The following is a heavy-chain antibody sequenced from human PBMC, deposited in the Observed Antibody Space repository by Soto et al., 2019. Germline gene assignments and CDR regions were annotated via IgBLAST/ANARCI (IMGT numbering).Heavy chain of an antibody. Sequence: SVKVSCKASGDVFRSYGINWVRQAPGQGLEWMGGIIPISGTTNYAQKFQGRVAITADESTDTVYMELSRLRSEDTAVYFCARVRCFNGLCHTPDYGMDVWGQGTTVTVSS. CDR3: ARVRCFNGLCHTPDYGMDV. J-gene: IGHJ6*02. D-gene: IGHD2-8*01. CDR2: IIPISGTT. V-gene: IGHV1-69*13. CDR1: GDVFRSYG.